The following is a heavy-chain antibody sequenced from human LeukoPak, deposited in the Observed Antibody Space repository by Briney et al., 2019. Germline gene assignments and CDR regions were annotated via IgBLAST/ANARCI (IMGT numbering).Heavy chain of an antibody. CDR2: INPNSGGT. V-gene: IGHV1-2*02. Sequence: GASVTVSCTASGYTFTGYYMHWVRQAPGQGLEWMGWINPNSGGTNYAQKFQGRVTMTRDTSISTAYMELSRLRSDDTAVYYCVIWFGELLSGDYWGQGTLVTVSS. CDR3: VIWFGELLSGDY. D-gene: IGHD3-10*01. J-gene: IGHJ4*02. CDR1: GYTFTGYY.